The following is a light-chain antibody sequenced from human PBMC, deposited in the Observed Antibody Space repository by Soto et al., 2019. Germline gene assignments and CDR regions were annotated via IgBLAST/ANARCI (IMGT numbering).Light chain of an antibody. CDR2: AAS. V-gene: IGKV3-15*01. CDR1: QSISSN. Sequence: EIVMTQSPATLSVSPGERATLSCRASQSISSNLAWYQQKPGQAPRLLIYAASTRATGIPARFSGSGSGTEFSLTFSSLQSEDFAVYYCQQYNNWPWTFGQGTKVEIK. CDR3: QQYNNWPWT. J-gene: IGKJ1*01.